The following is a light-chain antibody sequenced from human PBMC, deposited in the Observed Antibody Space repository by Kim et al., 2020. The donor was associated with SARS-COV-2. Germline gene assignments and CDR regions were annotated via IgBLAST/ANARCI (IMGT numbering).Light chain of an antibody. V-gene: IGLV3-21*04. CDR2: YDS. CDR1: NIGSKS. CDR3: QVWDSSSDPYVV. J-gene: IGLJ2*01. Sequence: PGKTAGMTCGGNNIGSKSVHWYQQKPGQAPVLVIYYDSDRPSGIPERFSGSNSGNTATLTISRVEAGDEADYYCQVWDSSSDPYVVFGGGTQLTVL.